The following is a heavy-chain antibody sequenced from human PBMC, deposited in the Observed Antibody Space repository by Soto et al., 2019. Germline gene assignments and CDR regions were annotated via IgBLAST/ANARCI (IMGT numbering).Heavy chain of an antibody. Sequence: GGSLRLSCAASGFTFSSYGMHWVRQAPGKGLEWVAVIWYDGSNKYYADSVKGRFTISRDNSKNTLYLQMNSLRAEDTAVYYCARDGSVVAATDFDYWGQGTLVTVSS. CDR1: GFTFSSYG. V-gene: IGHV3-33*01. D-gene: IGHD2-15*01. J-gene: IGHJ4*02. CDR2: IWYDGSNK. CDR3: ARDGSVVAATDFDY.